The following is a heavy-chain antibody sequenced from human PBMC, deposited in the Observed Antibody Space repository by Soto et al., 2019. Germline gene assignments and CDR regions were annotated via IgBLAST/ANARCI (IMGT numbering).Heavy chain of an antibody. CDR3: ARAEGGGIGYCSGGSCNSWYYYMDV. J-gene: IGHJ6*03. Sequence: QVQLVQSGAEVKKPGASVKVSCKASGYTFTSYAMHWVRQAPGQRLEWMGWINAGNGNTKYSQKFQGRVTITRDTSASTTYKELSSLRSEDTAVYYCARAEGGGIGYCSGGSCNSWYYYMDVWGKGTTVTVSS. CDR2: INAGNGNT. D-gene: IGHD2-15*01. CDR1: GYTFTSYA. V-gene: IGHV1-3*01.